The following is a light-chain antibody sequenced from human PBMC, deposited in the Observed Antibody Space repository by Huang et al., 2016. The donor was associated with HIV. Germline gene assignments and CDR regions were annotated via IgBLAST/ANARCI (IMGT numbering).Light chain of an antibody. CDR2: AAS. CDR1: RGISNS. J-gene: IGKJ4*01. V-gene: IGKV1-NL1*01. CDR3: QQYYNTTLS. Sequence: DIQMTQSPSSLSASVGDRVTITCRASRGISNSLAWYQQQPGKAPKLLLYAASRLHGGVPSGFSGSGSRTDYTLTISSLQPEDSATYYCQQYYNTTLSFGGGTKVEIK.